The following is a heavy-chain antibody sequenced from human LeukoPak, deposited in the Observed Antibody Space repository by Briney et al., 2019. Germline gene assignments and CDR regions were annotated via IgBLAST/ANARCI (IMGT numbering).Heavy chain of an antibody. CDR2: INPSGGSA. D-gene: IGHD6-13*01. V-gene: IGHV1-46*01. CDR1: GYTFRNYY. CDR3: ARVTSSSWYNCFDY. Sequence: ASVKVFCKASGYTFRNYYMHCVPQPPGQGREWMGIINPSGGSASYAQKFQGRVTMTSDTSTSTAYMELSSLRSEDTAVYYCARVTSSSWYNCFDYWGQGTLVTVSS. J-gene: IGHJ4*02.